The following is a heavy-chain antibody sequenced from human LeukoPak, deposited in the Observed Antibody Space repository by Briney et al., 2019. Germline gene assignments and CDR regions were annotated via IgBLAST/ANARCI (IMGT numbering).Heavy chain of an antibody. D-gene: IGHD3-10*01. CDR1: GGSISSYY. Sequence: ASETLSLTCTVSGGSISSYYWSWIRQPPGKGLEWIGYIYYSGSTNYNPSLKSRVTISVDTSKNQFSLKLSSVTAADTAVYYCAREGDEYYGSGSRAFDYWGQGTLVIVSS. J-gene: IGHJ4*02. V-gene: IGHV4-59*01. CDR2: IYYSGST. CDR3: AREGDEYYGSGSRAFDY.